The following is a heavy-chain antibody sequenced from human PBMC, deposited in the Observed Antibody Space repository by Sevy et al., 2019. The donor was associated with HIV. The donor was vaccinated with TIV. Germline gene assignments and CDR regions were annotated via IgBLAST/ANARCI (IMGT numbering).Heavy chain of an antibody. V-gene: IGHV1-69*06. CDR2: IIPIFGTA. Sequence: ASVKVSCKASGGTFSSYAISWVRQAPGQGLEWMGGIIPIFGTANYAQKFQGRVTITADKSTSTAYMELSSLRSGDTAVYYCAGGGGCSGGSCYSTYYYYMDVWGKGTTVTVSS. CDR3: AGGGGCSGGSCYSTYYYYMDV. CDR1: GGTFSSYA. D-gene: IGHD2-15*01. J-gene: IGHJ6*03.